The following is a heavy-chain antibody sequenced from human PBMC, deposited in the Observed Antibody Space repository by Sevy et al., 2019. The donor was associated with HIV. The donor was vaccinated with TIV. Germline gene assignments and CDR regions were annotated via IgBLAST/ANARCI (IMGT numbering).Heavy chain of an antibody. D-gene: IGHD3-10*01. CDR1: GYSFTSYW. CDR2: IYPGDSDT. CDR3: FHGQVTSSAGKSISTAYLQWSSLKASDTAMYYCARLGWEAGTTSSWSSSWIDY. V-gene: IGHV5-51*01. Sequence: GESLKISCKGSGYSFTSYWSGWVRQMPGKGLEWMGIIYPGDSDTRYSPSFQGQVTISADKSISTAYLQWSSLKASDTGYGPPFHGQVTSSAGKSISTAYLQWSSLKASDTAMYYCARLGWEAGTTSSWSSSWIDYWGQGTLVTVSS. J-gene: IGHJ4*02.